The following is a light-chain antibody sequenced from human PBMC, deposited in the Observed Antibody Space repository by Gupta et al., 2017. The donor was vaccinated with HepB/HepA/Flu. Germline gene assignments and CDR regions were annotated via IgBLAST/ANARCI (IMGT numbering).Light chain of an antibody. CDR2: YND. Sequence: QPVPPQPPPLSRPPGQRVTISCSGSSSNVGRNNVNWYQQLPGTAPKLLIYYNDERPSGVPDRISGSKSGTSASLAISGLQSEDEADYYCAAWDTSLNVVVFGGGTKLTVL. J-gene: IGLJ2*01. CDR1: SSNVGRNN. V-gene: IGLV1-44*01. CDR3: AAWDTSLNVVV.